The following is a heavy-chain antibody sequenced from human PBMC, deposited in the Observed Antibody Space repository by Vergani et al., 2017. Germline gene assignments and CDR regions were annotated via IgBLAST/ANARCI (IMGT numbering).Heavy chain of an antibody. CDR3: AKTGLVVVTAEPYFFDY. V-gene: IGHV3-23*01. CDR1: GFTFSSYA. D-gene: IGHD2-21*02. J-gene: IGHJ4*02. CDR2: ISGSGGST. Sequence: EVQLLESGGGLVQPGGSLRLSCAASGFTFSSYAMSWVRQAPGKGLEWVSSISGSGGSTYYPDSVKCRFTIARGDSKNMLYLQMNSLRAEDTAVYYCAKTGLVVVTAEPYFFDYWGQGTLVTVSS.